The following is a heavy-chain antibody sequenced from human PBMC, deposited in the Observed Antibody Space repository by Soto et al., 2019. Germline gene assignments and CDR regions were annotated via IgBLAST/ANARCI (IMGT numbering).Heavy chain of an antibody. V-gene: IGHV3-33*01. CDR2: VWSDGNLK. Sequence: QVQMVESGGGVVQPGGSLRLSCAASGFTFDAYGFHWVRQAPGKGLEWVAVVWSDGNLKYYADSVKGRFTISRDSSKSALNLQMNSLRADDTDVYYCERIPLDTIMALDYWGQGTLVNVS. D-gene: IGHD5-18*01. J-gene: IGHJ4*02. CDR1: GFTFDAYG. CDR3: ERIPLDTIMALDY.